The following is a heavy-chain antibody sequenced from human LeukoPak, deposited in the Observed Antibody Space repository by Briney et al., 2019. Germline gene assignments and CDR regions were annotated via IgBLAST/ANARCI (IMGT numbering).Heavy chain of an antibody. CDR2: IYSGGST. J-gene: IGHJ4*02. Sequence: GGSLRLSCAASGFTVSSNYMSWVRQAPGKGLEWVSVIYSGGSTYYADPVKGRFTTSRHNSKNTLYLQMNSLRAEDTAVYYCARGEGQLVKTFDYWGQGTLVTVSS. CDR1: GFTVSSNY. CDR3: ARGEGQLVKTFDY. V-gene: IGHV3-53*04. D-gene: IGHD6-13*01.